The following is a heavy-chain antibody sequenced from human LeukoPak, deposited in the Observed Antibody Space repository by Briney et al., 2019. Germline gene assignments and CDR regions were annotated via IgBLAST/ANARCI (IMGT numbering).Heavy chain of an antibody. CDR2: INPNGGGT. J-gene: IGHJ3*02. D-gene: IGHD2-21*02. Sequence: ASVKLSCKASGYTFTGYYIHWVGQAPGQGLEWMGWINPNGGGTNYAPTFQGRVTMTRDMSISTAYMELSRLTSDDTTIYYCATTLHIVVVTWHAFDIWGQGTMATVSS. CDR1: GYTFTGYY. V-gene: IGHV1-2*02. CDR3: ATTLHIVVVTWHAFDI.